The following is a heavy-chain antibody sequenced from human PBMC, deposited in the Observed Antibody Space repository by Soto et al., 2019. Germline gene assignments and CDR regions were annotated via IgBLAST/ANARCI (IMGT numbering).Heavy chain of an antibody. D-gene: IGHD6-19*01. V-gene: IGHV1-69*01. Sequence: QVQLVQSGAEVKKPGSSVKVSCKASGGTFSSHGIFWVRQAPGQGLEWMGGIIPFFGTANYAQKFQGRVTIPADESTNTAYMELSRLRSDDTAVYYCARRAVYLSSGYYYFDYWGQGTLVTVSS. CDR2: IIPFFGTA. J-gene: IGHJ4*02. CDR1: GGTFSSHG. CDR3: ARRAVYLSSGYYYFDY.